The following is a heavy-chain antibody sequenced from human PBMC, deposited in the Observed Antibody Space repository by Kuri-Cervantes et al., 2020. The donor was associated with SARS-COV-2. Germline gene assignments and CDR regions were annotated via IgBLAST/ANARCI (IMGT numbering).Heavy chain of an antibody. CDR3: AKVPVGAVAGTDEYYFDY. D-gene: IGHD6-19*01. Sequence: GESLKISCAASGFTFSSYAMHWVRQAPGKGLEWVAVISYDGSNKYYADSVKGRFTISRDNSKNTLYLQMNSLRAEDTAVYYCAKVPVGAVAGTDEYYFDYWGQGTLVTVSS. CDR1: GFTFSSYA. J-gene: IGHJ4*02. CDR2: ISYDGSNK. V-gene: IGHV3-30-3*01.